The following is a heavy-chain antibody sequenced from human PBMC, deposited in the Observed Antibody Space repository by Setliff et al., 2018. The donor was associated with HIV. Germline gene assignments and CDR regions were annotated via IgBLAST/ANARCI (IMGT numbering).Heavy chain of an antibody. D-gene: IGHD3-3*01. V-gene: IGHV4-59*11. CDR3: ARDISEGFFLERASEH. J-gene: IGHJ1*01. CDR1: GGSMTTHF. CDR2: FYYSGST. Sequence: SETLSLTCTVSGGSMTTHFWSWIRQPPGKGLEWIGSFYYSGSTNYNPSLKSRVTISLDTSENQFSLNLNSVTAADTAVYYCARDISEGFFLERASEHWSQGTLVTVSS.